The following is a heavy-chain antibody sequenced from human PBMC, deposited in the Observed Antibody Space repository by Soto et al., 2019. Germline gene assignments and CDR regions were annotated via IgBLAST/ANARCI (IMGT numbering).Heavy chain of an antibody. CDR3: AKEKGTYYYDSSGYSGDAFDI. D-gene: IGHD3-22*01. V-gene: IGHV3-23*01. CDR1: GFTFSSYA. J-gene: IGHJ3*02. Sequence: PGGSLRLSCAASGFTFSSYAMSWVRQAPGKGLEWVSAISGSGGSTYYADSVKGRFTISRDNSKNTLYLQMNSLRAEDTAVYYCAKEKGTYYYDSSGYSGDAFDIWGQGTMVTVSS. CDR2: ISGSGGST.